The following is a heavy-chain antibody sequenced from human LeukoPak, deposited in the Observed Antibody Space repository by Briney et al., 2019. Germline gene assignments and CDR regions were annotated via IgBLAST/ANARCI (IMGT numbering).Heavy chain of an antibody. CDR3: AKGYDFWSGPTDY. CDR1: GSTFSSYA. CDR2: ISGSGGST. D-gene: IGHD3-3*01. J-gene: IGHJ4*02. V-gene: IGHV3-23*01. Sequence: GGSLRLSCAASGSTFSSYAMSWVRQAPGKGLEWVSAISGSGGSTYYADSVKGRFTISRDNSKNTLYLQMNSLRAEDTAVYYCAKGYDFWSGPTDYWGQGTLVTVSS.